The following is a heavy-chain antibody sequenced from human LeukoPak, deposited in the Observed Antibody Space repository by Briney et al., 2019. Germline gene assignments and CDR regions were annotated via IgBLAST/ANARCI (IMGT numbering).Heavy chain of an antibody. CDR1: GYTFTSYG. V-gene: IGHV1-18*01. Sequence: EASVKVSCKASGYTFTSYGISWVRQAPGQGLEWMGWISAYNGNTNYAQKLQGRVTMTTDTSTSTAYMELRSLRSEDTAVYYCARDLGGGSGIIGSFDYWGQGTLVTVSS. D-gene: IGHD3-10*01. CDR2: ISAYNGNT. J-gene: IGHJ4*02. CDR3: ARDLGGGSGIIGSFDY.